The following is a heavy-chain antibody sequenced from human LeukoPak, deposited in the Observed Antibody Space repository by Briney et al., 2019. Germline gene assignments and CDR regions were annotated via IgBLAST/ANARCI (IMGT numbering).Heavy chain of an antibody. CDR1: GGSFSNNSCG. CDR3: ARGGLVRGSINSLIAFDI. CDR2: QCCSTRWYN. V-gene: IGHV6-1*01. Sequence: SQTLSLTCAVSGGSFSNNSCGWIRLRPSPSLGLKWVRSQCCSTRWYNDDAVSLKGRITITPDTAKNQFSLQLNSVTPEDTAFYYCARGGLVRGSINSLIAFDIWGQGIMVTVSS. D-gene: IGHD3-10*01. J-gene: IGHJ3*02.